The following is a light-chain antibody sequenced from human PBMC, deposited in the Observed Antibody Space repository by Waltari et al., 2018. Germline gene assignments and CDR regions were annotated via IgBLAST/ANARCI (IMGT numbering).Light chain of an antibody. V-gene: IGLV2-8*01. CDR2: EVS. J-gene: IGLJ1*01. Sequence: QSALTQPPSASGSPGPSVTISCTGTGSGGPVLWYQQLPGTAPTLLIYEVSKRPSGVPDRFSGSKSGNTASLTVSGLQAEDEGDYYCSSDAVSNNFYDFGSGTKVTVL. CDR3: SSDAVSNNFYD. CDR1: GSGGP.